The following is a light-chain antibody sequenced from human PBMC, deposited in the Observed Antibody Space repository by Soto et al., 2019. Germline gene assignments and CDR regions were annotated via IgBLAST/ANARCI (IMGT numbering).Light chain of an antibody. CDR3: LQDYNYPRT. Sequence: IQMTQSPSTLSASVGDRVTITCRDSQSISSWLAWYQQKPGKAPKLLMYAASSLQGGVPSRFSGSGAGTDFTLTISSLQPEDFATYYCLQDYNYPRTFGQGTKVDIK. J-gene: IGKJ1*01. V-gene: IGKV1-6*01. CDR1: QSISSW. CDR2: AAS.